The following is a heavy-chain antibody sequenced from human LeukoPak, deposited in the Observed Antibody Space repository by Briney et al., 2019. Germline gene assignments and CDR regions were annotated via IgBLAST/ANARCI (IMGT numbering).Heavy chain of an antibody. CDR1: GGTFSSYA. CDR3: ATAFWGSSGYYPYFDY. D-gene: IGHD3-22*01. CDR2: FDPEDGET. V-gene: IGHV1-24*01. Sequence: VASVKVSCKASGGTFSSYAISWVRQAPGQGLEWMGGFDPEDGETIYAQKIQSSVTMTEDTSTDTAFMELSSLRSDETAEYYCATAFWGSSGYYPYFDYWGQGTLVTVSS. J-gene: IGHJ4*02.